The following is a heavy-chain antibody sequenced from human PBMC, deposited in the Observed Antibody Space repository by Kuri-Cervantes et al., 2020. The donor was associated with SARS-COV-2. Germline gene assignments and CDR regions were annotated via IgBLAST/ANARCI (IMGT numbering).Heavy chain of an antibody. Sequence: SVKVSCKASGVNISSYAIAWVRQAPGQGLEWMGRIIPIYGTTNYAQKVQGRVTITADESTNTAYMEISSLRSEDTSIYYCAGDARIITLFGLENWVDAWGKGTLVTVSS. CDR3: AGDARIITLFGLENWVDA. D-gene: IGHD3/OR15-3a*01. V-gene: IGHV1-69*13. J-gene: IGHJ5*02. CDR2: IIPIYGTT. CDR1: GVNISSYA.